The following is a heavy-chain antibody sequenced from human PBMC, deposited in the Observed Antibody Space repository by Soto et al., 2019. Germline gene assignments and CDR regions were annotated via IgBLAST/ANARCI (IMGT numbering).Heavy chain of an antibody. D-gene: IGHD3-22*01. CDR3: ARATYYYDSKGRWALYFDY. CDR1: GFSLSNARMG. CDR2: IFSNDEK. J-gene: IGHJ4*02. Sequence: SGPTLVNPTETLTLTCTVSGFSLSNARMGVSWIRQPPGKALEWLAHIFSNDEKSYSTSLKSRLTISKDTSKSQVVLTMTNMDPVDTATYYCARATYYYDSKGRWALYFDYWGQGTLVTVSS. V-gene: IGHV2-26*01.